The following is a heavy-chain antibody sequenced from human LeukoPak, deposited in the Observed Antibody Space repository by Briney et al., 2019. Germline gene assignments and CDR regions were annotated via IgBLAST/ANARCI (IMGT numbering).Heavy chain of an antibody. J-gene: IGHJ6*03. D-gene: IGHD3-10*01. Sequence: GGSLRLSCAASGFTFSNDGMHWVRQAPGKGLEWVAVIWYDGTNKFYADSVKGRFTISRDNSRSTLYLQMDTLRAEDTAVYYCAKGDGSNNYYMDVWGKGTTVTVSS. CDR3: AKGDGSNNYYMDV. CDR2: IWYDGTNK. CDR1: GFTFSNDG. V-gene: IGHV3-33*06.